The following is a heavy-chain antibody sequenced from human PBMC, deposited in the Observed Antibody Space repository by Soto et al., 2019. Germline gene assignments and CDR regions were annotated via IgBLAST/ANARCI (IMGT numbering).Heavy chain of an antibody. D-gene: IGHD4-17*01. CDR2: IYPGDSGS. Sequence: GESLKISCQASGYTFSSYWIAWVRQMPGKGLEWVGIIYPGDSGSRYSPALQWQVTISADRSSITAYLQWSSLKASDSGTYHCASLRVTLPVTKMSSPHNWGRGTLVTVSS. J-gene: IGHJ4*01. V-gene: IGHV5-51*01. CDR3: ASLRVTLPVTKMSSPHN. CDR1: GYTFSSYW.